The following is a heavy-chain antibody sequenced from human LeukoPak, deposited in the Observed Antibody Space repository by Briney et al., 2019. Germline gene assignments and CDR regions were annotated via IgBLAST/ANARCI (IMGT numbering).Heavy chain of an antibody. J-gene: IGHJ6*02. CDR1: GYSFTSYW. CDR2: IYPGDSDT. Sequence: GESLKISCKGSGYSFTSYWIGWVRQMPGSGLEWMGIIYPGDSDTRYSPSFQGQVTISADKSISTAYLQWSSLKASDTAMYFCARGDYGYYYGLDVWGQGTTVTVSS. CDR3: ARGDYGYYYGLDV. D-gene: IGHD4-17*01. V-gene: IGHV5-51*01.